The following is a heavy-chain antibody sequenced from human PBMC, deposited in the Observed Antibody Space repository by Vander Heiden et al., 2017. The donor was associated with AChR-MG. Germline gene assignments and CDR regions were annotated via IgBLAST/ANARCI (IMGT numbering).Heavy chain of an antibody. D-gene: IGHD3-10*01. CDR1: GFTFSSYG. CDR2: IWFDGGVK. CDR3: ARDAESGNYYTLDY. V-gene: IGHV3-33*01. J-gene: IGHJ4*02. Sequence: QVQLVESGGGVVQPGRSLRLSCAPSGFTFSSYGLPWVRQAPGKGLEGVAAIWFDGGVKYYADSVKGRFTISRDNSKNTLYLQMNSLSAEDTAMYYCARDAESGNYYTLDYWGQGTLVTVSS.